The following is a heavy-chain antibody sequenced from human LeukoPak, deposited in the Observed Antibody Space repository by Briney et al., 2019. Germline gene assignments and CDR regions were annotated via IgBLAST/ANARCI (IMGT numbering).Heavy chain of an antibody. Sequence: SETLSLTCAVSGGSISSYYWSWIRQPPGKGLEWIGYIYYSGSTNYNPSLKSRVTISVDTSKNQLSLKLSSVTAADMAVYYCAREGHYCSGGSCYSRWFDPWGQGTLVTVSS. D-gene: IGHD2-15*01. V-gene: IGHV4-59*01. CDR2: IYYSGST. CDR3: AREGHYCSGGSCYSRWFDP. J-gene: IGHJ5*02. CDR1: GGSISSYY.